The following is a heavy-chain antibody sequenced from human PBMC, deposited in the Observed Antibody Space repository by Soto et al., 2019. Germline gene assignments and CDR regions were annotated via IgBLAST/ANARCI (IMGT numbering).Heavy chain of an antibody. CDR3: ERSMVTNYFYCMEV. CDR1: GGTFRSYA. J-gene: IGHJ6*02. V-gene: IGHV1-69*01. CDR2: IIPMFGKP. D-gene: IGHD2-21*02. Sequence: QVQLVQSGAEVREPGSSVKVSCEASGGTFRSYAINWVRQAPGQGLEWMGGIIPMFGKPNYAEKFLGRVTIRADESTRTAYMEVTRLKSEDTAVDYCERSMVTNYFYCMEVWGLGTTVTVSS.